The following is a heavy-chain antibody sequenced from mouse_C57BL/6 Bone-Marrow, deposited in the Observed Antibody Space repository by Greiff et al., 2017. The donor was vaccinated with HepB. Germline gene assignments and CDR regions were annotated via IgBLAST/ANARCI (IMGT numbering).Heavy chain of an antibody. J-gene: IGHJ4*01. CDR2: INPNNGGT. CDR1: GYTFTDYN. Sequence: EVQLQESGPELVKPGASVKMSCKASGYTFTDYNMHWVKQSHGKSLEWIGYINPNNGGTSYNQKFKGKATLTVNKSSSTAYMELRSLTSEDSAVYYCAAKRYAMDYWGQGTSVTVSS. V-gene: IGHV1-22*01. CDR3: AAKRYAMDY.